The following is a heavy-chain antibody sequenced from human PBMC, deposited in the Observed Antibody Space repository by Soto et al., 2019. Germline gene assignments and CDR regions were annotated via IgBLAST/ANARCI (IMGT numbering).Heavy chain of an antibody. V-gene: IGHV3-23*01. CDR2: ISGTGDST. Sequence: GGSLRLSCAASGFTFTIFAMTWVRKAPGKGLECVSCISGTGDSTYYADSVKGRFTISRDNSKNTLSLQMNSLTAEDTALYFCAKGSGQYPYYNGMDVWGRGTTVTVSS. CDR1: GFTFTIFA. D-gene: IGHD6-25*01. J-gene: IGHJ6*02. CDR3: AKGSGQYPYYNGMDV.